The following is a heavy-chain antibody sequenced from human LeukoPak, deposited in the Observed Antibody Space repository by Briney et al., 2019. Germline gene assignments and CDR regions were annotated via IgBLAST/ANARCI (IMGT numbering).Heavy chain of an antibody. D-gene: IGHD3-16*02. V-gene: IGHV4-39*07. CDR3: ARRDYVWGSYRPYYFDY. CDR2: INHSGST. CDR1: GGSISSSSYY. Sequence: PSETLSLTCTVSGGSISSSSYYWGWIRQPPGKGLEWIGEINHSGSTNYNPSLKSRVTISVDTSKNQFSLKLSSVTAADTAVYYCARRDYVWGSYRPYYFDYWGQGTLVTVSS. J-gene: IGHJ4*02.